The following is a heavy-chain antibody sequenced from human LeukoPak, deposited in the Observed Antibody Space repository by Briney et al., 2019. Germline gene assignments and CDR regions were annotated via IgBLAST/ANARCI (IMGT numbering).Heavy chain of an antibody. CDR1: GYSISSGYY. Sequence: SETLSLTCTVSGYSISSGYYWGWIRQPPGKGLEWIGSIYHSGSTNYNPSLKSRVTISVDTSKNQFSLKLSSVTAADTAVYYCARRVRGMYDYVWGSYRYGAFDIWGQGTMVTVSS. CDR3: ARRVRGMYDYVWGSYRYGAFDI. D-gene: IGHD3-16*02. V-gene: IGHV4-38-2*02. J-gene: IGHJ3*02. CDR2: IYHSGST.